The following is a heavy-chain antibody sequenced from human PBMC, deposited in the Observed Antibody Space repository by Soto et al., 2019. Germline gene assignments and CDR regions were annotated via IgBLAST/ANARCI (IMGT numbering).Heavy chain of an antibody. V-gene: IGHV4-59*01. J-gene: IGHJ4*02. D-gene: IGHD5-12*01. CDR1: GGSISSYY. Sequence: PSETLSLPCTVPGGSISSYYWGWIRQPPGKGLEWIGYIYYSGSTNYNPSLKSRVTISVDTSKNQFSLKLSSVTAADTAVYYCARGKTLRGRVATIFGSFDYWGQGTLVTVSS. CDR2: IYYSGST. CDR3: ARGKTLRGRVATIFGSFDY.